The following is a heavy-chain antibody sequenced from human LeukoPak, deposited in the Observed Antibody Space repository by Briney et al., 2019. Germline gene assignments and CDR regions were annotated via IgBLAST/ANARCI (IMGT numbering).Heavy chain of an antibody. D-gene: IGHD1-20*01. V-gene: IGHV3-64*01. CDR2: ISSNGGST. Sequence: GGSLRLSCAASGFTFSRYAMHWVRQAPGKGRESVSAISSNGGSTYYANSVKGRFTISRDNSKNTLYLQMGSLRAEDLAVYYCARDFGLTGKVDYWGQGTLVTVSS. CDR3: ARDFGLTGKVDY. J-gene: IGHJ4*02. CDR1: GFTFSRYA.